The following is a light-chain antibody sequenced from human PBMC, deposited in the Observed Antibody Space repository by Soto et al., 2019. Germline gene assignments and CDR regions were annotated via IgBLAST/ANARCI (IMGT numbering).Light chain of an antibody. CDR3: QQYDTSPPMYT. J-gene: IGKJ2*01. CDR2: GAS. CDR1: QSLTNSF. Sequence: EFVLTQSPGTLSLSPGERATLSCRASQSLTNSFIAWYQQRPGQAPRLLIYGASSRATGIPDRFSGSGSGTDFTLTISRLEPDDVAVYYCQQYDTSPPMYTFGQGTKVDIK. V-gene: IGKV3-20*01.